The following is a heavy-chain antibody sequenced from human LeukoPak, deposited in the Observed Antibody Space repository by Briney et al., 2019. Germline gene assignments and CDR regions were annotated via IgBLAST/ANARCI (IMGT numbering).Heavy chain of an antibody. J-gene: IGHJ3*02. V-gene: IGHV1-69*13. CDR3: ARDRGDIVVVRGGFDI. D-gene: IGHD2-2*01. CDR1: GGTFSSYA. CDR2: IIPIFGTA. Sequence: SVKVSCKASGGTFSSYAISWVRQAPGQGLEWMGGIIPIFGTANYAQKFQGRVTITADESTSTAYMELSSLRSEDTAVYYCARDRGDIVVVRGGFDIWGQGTMVTVSS.